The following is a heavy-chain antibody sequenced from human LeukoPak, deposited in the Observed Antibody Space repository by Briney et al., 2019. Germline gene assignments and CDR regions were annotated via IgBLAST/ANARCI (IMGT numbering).Heavy chain of an antibody. J-gene: IGHJ3*01. V-gene: IGHV3-30-3*01. D-gene: IGHD3-10*01. CDR2: VSNDGSNQ. CDR3: ARGPDPVVRGPRRAFDL. CDR1: GFTFTYYA. Sequence: PGGSLSLSCAASGFTFTYYAMHWVRQAPGKGLEWLSVVSNDGSNQDYTDSVKGRFIISRDDSKSTVYLQMNSLRVDDTAMYYCARGPDPVVRGPRRAFDLWGQGTMVTVSS.